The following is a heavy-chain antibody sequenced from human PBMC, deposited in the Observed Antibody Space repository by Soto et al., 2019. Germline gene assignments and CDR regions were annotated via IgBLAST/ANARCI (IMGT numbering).Heavy chain of an antibody. Sequence: ASVKVSCKASGYTFTSYDINWVRQATGQGLEWMGWMNPNSGNTGYAQKFQGRVTMTRNTSISTAYMELSSLRSEDTAVYYCASGYCSGCSCYPDIPNNIDVRGKGTTVTVSS. D-gene: IGHD2-15*01. CDR1: GYTFTSYD. CDR2: MNPNSGNT. V-gene: IGHV1-8*01. J-gene: IGHJ6*03. CDR3: ASGYCSGCSCYPDIPNNIDV.